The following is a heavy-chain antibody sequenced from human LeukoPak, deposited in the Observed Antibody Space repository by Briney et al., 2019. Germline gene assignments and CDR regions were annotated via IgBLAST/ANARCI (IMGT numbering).Heavy chain of an antibody. CDR2: IYYSGST. CDR1: GYSTTNDDY. V-gene: IGHV4-38-2*01. Sequence: PSETLSLTCSVSGYSTTNDDYWGWLRQPPGKGLEWIGYIYYSGSTNYNPSLKSRVTISVDTPKNQFSLKLSSVTAADTAVYYCARRLSSWYAFDYWGQGTLVTVSS. J-gene: IGHJ4*02. CDR3: ARRLSSWYAFDY. D-gene: IGHD6-13*01.